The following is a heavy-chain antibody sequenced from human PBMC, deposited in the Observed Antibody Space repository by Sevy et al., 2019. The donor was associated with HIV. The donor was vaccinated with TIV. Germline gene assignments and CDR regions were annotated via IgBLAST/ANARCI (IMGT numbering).Heavy chain of an antibody. J-gene: IGHJ4*02. D-gene: IGHD1-26*01. CDR2: IRSKADGGTA. CDR3: TTVLGWEGTSDY. Sequence: GGSLRLSCAASGFSFINAWMNWVRQAPGKGLEWVGRIRSKADGGTADYAAPVKGRFIIPRDDSENTLYLQMNSLRTEDTAIYYCTTVLGWEGTSDYWGQGTLVTVSS. V-gene: IGHV3-15*07. CDR1: GFSFINAW.